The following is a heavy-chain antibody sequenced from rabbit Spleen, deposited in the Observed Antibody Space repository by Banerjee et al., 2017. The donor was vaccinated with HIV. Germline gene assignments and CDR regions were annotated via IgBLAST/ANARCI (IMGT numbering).Heavy chain of an antibody. CDR1: GVSFSLSSY. Sequence: QSLEESGGDLVKPGASLTLTCTASGVSFSLSSYMCWVRQAPGKGLEWIGCIDTGSSGFTYFASWAKGRFTISKTSSTTVTLQVTSLTAADTATYFCARDSGTSFSSYGMDLWGPGTLVTVS. D-gene: IGHD8-1*01. J-gene: IGHJ6*01. CDR2: IDTGSSGFT. CDR3: ARDSGTSFSSYGMDL. V-gene: IGHV1S40*01.